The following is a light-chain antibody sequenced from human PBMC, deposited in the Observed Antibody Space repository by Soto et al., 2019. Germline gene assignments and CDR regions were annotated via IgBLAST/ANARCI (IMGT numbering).Light chain of an antibody. CDR1: QSVTSNY. Sequence: EIVLTQSPGTLSLSPGERATLSCRASQSVTSNYLAWYQQKPGQAPRLLIYGASSRATGIPDRFSGSGSGTDFTLTISGLEPEDFAVYYCHQYGGSTRTFGQGTKVEIK. CDR3: HQYGGSTRT. V-gene: IGKV3-20*01. CDR2: GAS. J-gene: IGKJ1*01.